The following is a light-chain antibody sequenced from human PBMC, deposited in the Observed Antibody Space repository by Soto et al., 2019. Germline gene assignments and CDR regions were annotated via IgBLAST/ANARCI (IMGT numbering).Light chain of an antibody. V-gene: IGLV2-11*01. Sequence: QSALTQPRSVSGSPGQSVTISCTGTSSDVGGYNYVSWYQQHPGKAPKLMIFDVSKRPSGVPDRFSGSKSGNTASLTISRLQAEDEDDYYCCSYAGSYNVVFGGGTKLTVL. J-gene: IGLJ2*01. CDR3: CSYAGSYNVV. CDR1: SSDVGGYNY. CDR2: DVS.